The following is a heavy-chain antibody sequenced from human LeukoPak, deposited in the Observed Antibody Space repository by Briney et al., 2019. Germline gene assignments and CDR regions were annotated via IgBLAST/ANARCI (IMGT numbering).Heavy chain of an antibody. D-gene: IGHD3-22*01. CDR1: GFTFSSYW. V-gene: IGHV3-74*01. CDR2: INSDGSST. Sequence: PGGSLRLSCAASGFTFSSYWMHWVRQAPGKGLVWVSRINSDGSSTSYADSVKGRFTISRDNAKNTLYLQMNSLRAEDTAVYYCARDPSYFYDSSGKDAFDIWGQGTMVTVSS. J-gene: IGHJ3*02. CDR3: ARDPSYFYDSSGKDAFDI.